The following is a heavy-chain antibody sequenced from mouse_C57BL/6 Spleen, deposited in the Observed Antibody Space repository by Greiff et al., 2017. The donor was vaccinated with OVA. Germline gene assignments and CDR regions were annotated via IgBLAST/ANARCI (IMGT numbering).Heavy chain of an antibody. V-gene: IGHV1-22*01. CDR1: GYTFTDYN. D-gene: IGHD1-1*01. J-gene: IGHJ3*01. Sequence: EVQLQQSGPELVKPGASVKMSCKASGYTFTDYNMHWVKQSHGKSLGWIGYINPNNGGTSYNQKFKGKATLTVNKSSSTAYMELRSLTSEDSAVYYCAPRYGSSYGFAYWGQGTLVTVSA. CDR3: APRYGSSYGFAY. CDR2: INPNNGGT.